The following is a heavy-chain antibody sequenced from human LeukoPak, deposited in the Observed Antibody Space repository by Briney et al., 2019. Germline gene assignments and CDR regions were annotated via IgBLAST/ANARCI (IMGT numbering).Heavy chain of an antibody. Sequence: PGGSLRLSCAASGFTFNSYAMTWVRQAPGKGLEWVSVISDSGGSTYYADSVKGRFTISRDNSKNTLFLQMNSLRAEDTAIYYCAKEGHVDWNNRFDPWGQGTLVTVSS. CDR3: AKEGHVDWNNRFDP. CDR2: ISDSGGST. D-gene: IGHD3-9*01. V-gene: IGHV3-23*01. J-gene: IGHJ5*02. CDR1: GFTFNSYA.